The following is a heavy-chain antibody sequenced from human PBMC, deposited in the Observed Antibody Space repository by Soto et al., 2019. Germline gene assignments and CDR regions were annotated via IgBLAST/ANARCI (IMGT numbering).Heavy chain of an antibody. J-gene: IGHJ4*02. CDR2: ISGSGGST. V-gene: IGHV3-23*01. CDR3: AKLPAEFKYYFDY. CDR1: GFTFSSYA. Sequence: GGSLRLSCAASGFTFSSYAMSWVRQAPGKGLDWVSAISGSGGSTYYADSVKGRFTISRDNSKNTLYLQMNSLRAEDTAVYYCAKLPAEFKYYFDYWGQGTLVTVSS.